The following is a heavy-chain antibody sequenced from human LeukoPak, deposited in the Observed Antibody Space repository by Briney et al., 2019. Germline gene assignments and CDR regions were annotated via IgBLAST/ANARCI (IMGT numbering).Heavy chain of an antibody. D-gene: IGHD6-13*01. CDR3: ARTDTEDSSSWYSENAFDI. CDR1: GFTFSSYS. J-gene: IGHJ3*02. V-gene: IGHV3-23*01. CDR2: ISDTGGST. Sequence: GGSLRLSCAASGFTFSSYSMSWVRQAPGKGLEWVSTISDTGGSTYYADSVKGRFTISRDNSKNTLYLQMNSLRAEDTAVYYCARTDTEDSSSWYSENAFDIWGQGTMVTVSS.